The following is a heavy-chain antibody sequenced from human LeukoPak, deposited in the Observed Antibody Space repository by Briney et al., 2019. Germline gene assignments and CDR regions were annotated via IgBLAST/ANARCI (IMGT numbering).Heavy chain of an antibody. CDR1: GGSISSGGYY. Sequence: SQTLSLTCTVSGGSISSGGYYWNWIRQHPGKGLVWIGYIYNSGSTYYNPSLKSRSTISVDTSKSQFSLKLSSVTAADTAVYYCARGYCTNGVCSSDYFDYWGQGTLVTVSS. V-gene: IGHV4-31*03. J-gene: IGHJ4*02. CDR2: IYNSGST. D-gene: IGHD2-8*01. CDR3: ARGYCTNGVCSSDYFDY.